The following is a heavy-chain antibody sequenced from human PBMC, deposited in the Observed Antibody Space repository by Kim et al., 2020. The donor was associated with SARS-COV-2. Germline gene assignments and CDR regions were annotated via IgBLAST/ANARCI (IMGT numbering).Heavy chain of an antibody. V-gene: IGHV3-23*03. CDR1: GFTFSHYA. CDR2: IYSGCSST. Sequence: GGSLRLSCAASGFTFSHYAMSWVCQAPGKGLEWVSVIYSGCSSTYYADSVKGLFTISRDNSKITLYLQMNSLRSEDTVVYYCATCYYEILPGGFDRWGQG. D-gene: IGHD3-9*01. CDR3: ATCYYEILPGGFDR. J-gene: IGHJ5*02.